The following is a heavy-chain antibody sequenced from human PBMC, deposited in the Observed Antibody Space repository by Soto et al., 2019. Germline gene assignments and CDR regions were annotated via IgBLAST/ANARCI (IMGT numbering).Heavy chain of an antibody. D-gene: IGHD3-10*01. CDR2: ISYDGSNK. J-gene: IGHJ4*02. CDR3: AKVVSWDYYGSGSLPENYFDY. V-gene: IGHV3-30*18. CDR1: GFTFSSYG. Sequence: QVQLVESGGGVVQPGRSLRLSCAASGFTFSSYGMHWVRQAPGKGLEWVAVISYDGSNKYYADSVKGRFTISRDNSKNTLYVQMNSLRAEDTAVYYCAKVVSWDYYGSGSLPENYFDYWGQGTLVTVSS.